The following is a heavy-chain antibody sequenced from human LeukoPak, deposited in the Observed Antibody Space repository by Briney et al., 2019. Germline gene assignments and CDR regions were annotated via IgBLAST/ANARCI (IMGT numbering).Heavy chain of an antibody. CDR2: ISSSGSTM. J-gene: IGHJ3*02. CDR3: ARARSGHWWWAFDI. V-gene: IGHV3-48*03. D-gene: IGHD2-21*01. CDR1: GFTVSSFE. Sequence: PGGSLRLSCAASGFTVSSFEMNWVRQAPGKGLQWVSYISSSGSTMQYADSVKGRFTITRDNAKNSLYLQMNSLRGEDTAVYYCARARSGHWWWAFDIWGQGTMVTVSS.